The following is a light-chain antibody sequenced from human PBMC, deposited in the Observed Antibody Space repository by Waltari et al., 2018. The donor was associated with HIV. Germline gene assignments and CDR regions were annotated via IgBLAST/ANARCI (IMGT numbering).Light chain of an antibody. V-gene: IGLV2-8*01. CDR2: EVS. J-gene: IGLJ2*01. Sequence: QSALTQPPPASGSPGQSVPISCAGTSSDIGLYNFVSWYQHHPGKAPKPMISEVSRRPSGVPDRFSGSKSGNTASLTVSGLQAEDEAAYYCFSYAGNNYLLFGGGTKLTVL. CDR1: SSDIGLYNF. CDR3: FSYAGNNYLL.